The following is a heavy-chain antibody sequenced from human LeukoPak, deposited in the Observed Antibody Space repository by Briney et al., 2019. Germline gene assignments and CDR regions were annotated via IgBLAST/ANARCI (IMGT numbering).Heavy chain of an antibody. V-gene: IGHV1-2*06. CDR2: INPNSGGT. CDR3: AREYCTSTSCQFYYFDY. D-gene: IGHD2-2*01. J-gene: IGHJ4*02. Sequence: ASVKVSCKASGYTFIGYYMHWVRQAPGQGLEWMGRINPNSGGTNFAQKFQGRVTMTRDMSIATAYMELSRLSSDDTAVYYCAREYCTSTSCQFYYFDYWGQGTLVTVSS. CDR1: GYTFIGYY.